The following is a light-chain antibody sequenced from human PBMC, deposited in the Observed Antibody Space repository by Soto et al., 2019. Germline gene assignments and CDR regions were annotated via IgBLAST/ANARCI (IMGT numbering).Light chain of an antibody. Sequence: DIQMTQSPSTLSASVGDRVTITCRASESIDDWLAWYQQKPGKAPKLLIYTATSLQSGVPSRFSGSGSGTEFPLTISTLQPDDFATYYCQQYHRYITFGPGTRLEMK. CDR3: QQYHRYIT. J-gene: IGKJ5*01. V-gene: IGKV1-5*03. CDR1: ESIDDW. CDR2: TAT.